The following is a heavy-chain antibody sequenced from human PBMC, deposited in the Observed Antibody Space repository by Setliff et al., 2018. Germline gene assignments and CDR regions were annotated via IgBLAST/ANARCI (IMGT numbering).Heavy chain of an antibody. J-gene: IGHJ6*03. CDR3: TSAKLERRTGHHYYMDV. D-gene: IGHD1-1*01. V-gene: IGHV3-15*01. CDR2: IRGRNDGGTT. Sequence: GGSLRLSCAASGLTFSHAWMTWVRQSPGKGLEWVGRIRGRNDGGTTDYAEPVKGRFTFSRDDSKNTLYLQMNNLKTEDTATYYCTSAKLERRTGHHYYMDVWGKGTTVTVSS. CDR1: GLTFSHAW.